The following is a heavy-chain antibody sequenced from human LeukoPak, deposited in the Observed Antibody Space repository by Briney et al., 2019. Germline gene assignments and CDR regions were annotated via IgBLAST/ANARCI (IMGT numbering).Heavy chain of an antibody. CDR1: GYTFTSYY. Sequence: ASVKVSCKASGYTFTSYYMHWVRQAPGQGLEWMGIINPSGGSTSYAQKFQGRATMTRHTSTSTVYMELSSLRSEGTAVYYCARDSGYDLRVLDYYGMDVWGQGTTVTVSS. J-gene: IGHJ6*02. V-gene: IGHV1-46*01. D-gene: IGHD5-12*01. CDR3: ARDSGYDLRVLDYYGMDV. CDR2: INPSGGST.